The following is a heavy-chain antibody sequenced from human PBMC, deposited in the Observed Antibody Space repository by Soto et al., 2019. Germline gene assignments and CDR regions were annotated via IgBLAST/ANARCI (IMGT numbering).Heavy chain of an antibody. Sequence: QVQLVESGGGLVKPGGSLGLSCAASGFTFSDYYMSWIRQAPGKGLECVSYITSSGSPIYDADSVKGRFTISRDNAKNTLYLQMNSLRAEDTAVYYCARGAFPGWFDPWGKGTMVTVSS. CDR1: GFTFSDYY. V-gene: IGHV3-11*01. CDR3: ARGAFPGWFDP. J-gene: IGHJ5*02. CDR2: ITSSGSPI.